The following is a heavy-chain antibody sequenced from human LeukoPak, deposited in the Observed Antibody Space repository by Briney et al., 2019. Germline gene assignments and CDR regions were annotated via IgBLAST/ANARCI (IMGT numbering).Heavy chain of an antibody. Sequence: NPGGSLRLSCAASGFTFSSYSINWVRQAPGKGLEWVSSISSSSSYIYYADSVKGRFTISRDNAKNSLYLQMNSLRAEDTAVYYCARDLSSTSCYTCYYYMDVWGKGTTVTVSS. J-gene: IGHJ6*03. V-gene: IGHV3-21*01. D-gene: IGHD2-2*02. CDR3: ARDLSSTSCYTCYYYMDV. CDR1: GFTFSSYS. CDR2: ISSSSSYI.